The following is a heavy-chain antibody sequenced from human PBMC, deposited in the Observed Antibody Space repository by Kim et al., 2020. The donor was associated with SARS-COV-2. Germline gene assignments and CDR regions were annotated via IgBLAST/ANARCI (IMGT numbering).Heavy chain of an antibody. J-gene: IGHJ6*02. D-gene: IGHD2-15*01. CDR2: IYWDNDK. CDR1: GFSLSTSGVG. V-gene: IGHV2-5*02. Sequence: SGPTLVKPTQTLTLTCTFSGFSLSTSGVGVGWIRQPPGKALEWLALIYWDNDKRYSPSLKTRLTITRDPSKNQVVLTMTNIDPLDAATYYCAHLNGSVEAVPPYHYYYYGMDVWGQGTTVTVSS. CDR3: AHLNGSVEAVPPYHYYYYGMDV.